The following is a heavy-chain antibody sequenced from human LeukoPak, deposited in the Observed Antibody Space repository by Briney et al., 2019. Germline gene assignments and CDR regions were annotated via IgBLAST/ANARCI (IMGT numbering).Heavy chain of an antibody. Sequence: PGGSLRLSCAASGFTFSSYWMNWVRQAPGKGLEWVANIKQDGSEKKYVDSVKGRFTISRDNAKKSLYLQMDSLRVEDTAVYYCARDWGYWGQGTLVTVSS. CDR3: ARDWGY. V-gene: IGHV3-7*01. CDR1: GFTFSSYW. CDR2: IKQDGSEK. D-gene: IGHD3-16*01. J-gene: IGHJ4*02.